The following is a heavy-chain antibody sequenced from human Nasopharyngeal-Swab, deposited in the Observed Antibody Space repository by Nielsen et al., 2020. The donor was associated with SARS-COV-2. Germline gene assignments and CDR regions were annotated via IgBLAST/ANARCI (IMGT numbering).Heavy chain of an antibody. V-gene: IGHV1-69*13. Sequence: SVKVSCKVSGGTFKNYAISWVRRAPGQGFEWMGGINPNFGTTNYAHKFQDRAKITADQSTRTAYMELSSLRSDDTAVYYCARDTIFGLALYYYYGLGVWGQGTTVTVSS. CDR1: GGTFKNYA. D-gene: IGHD3-3*01. CDR3: ARDTIFGLALYYYYGLGV. J-gene: IGHJ6*02. CDR2: INPNFGTT.